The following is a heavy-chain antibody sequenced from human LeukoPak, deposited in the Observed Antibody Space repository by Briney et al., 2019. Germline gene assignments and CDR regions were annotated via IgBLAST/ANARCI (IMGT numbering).Heavy chain of an antibody. CDR1: GLPFSSYW. J-gene: IGHJ4*02. D-gene: IGHD5-24*01. Sequence: GGSLRLSCVASGLPFSSYWMTWVRQAPGKGLEWVANIKQDGSKKSYVDSVKGRFTISRDNAKNSLYLQMNSLRAEDTAVYYCTRVGYIDEGIDYWGQGTLVTVSS. CDR3: TRVGYIDEGIDY. V-gene: IGHV3-7*04. CDR2: IKQDGSKK.